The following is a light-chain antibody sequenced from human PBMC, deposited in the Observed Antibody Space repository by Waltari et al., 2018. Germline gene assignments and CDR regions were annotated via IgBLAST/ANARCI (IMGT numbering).Light chain of an antibody. CDR2: GAS. CDR1: QSVSSN. Sequence: EIVMTQSPATLSVSPGDRATLSCRASQSVSSNLAWYQQKPGQAPRLLSSGASTRATGIPAMCSGSGSGTEFTLTISRMQAEDFAVYYWQQYNNWPPWTFGQGTKVEIK. CDR3: QQYNNWPPWT. J-gene: IGKJ1*01. V-gene: IGKV3-15*01.